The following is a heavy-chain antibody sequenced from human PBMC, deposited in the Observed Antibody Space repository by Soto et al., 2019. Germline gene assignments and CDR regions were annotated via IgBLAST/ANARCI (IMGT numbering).Heavy chain of an antibody. CDR1: GGSISSGGYY. CDR3: ARGHRGTMVRGRKTKTPFNWFDP. Sequence: QVQLQESGPGLVKPSQTLSLTCTVSGGSISSGGYYWSWIRQHPGKGLEWIGYIYYSGSTYYNPYHQSRVTISVDTSKNQFSLKLSSVTAADTAVYYCARGHRGTMVRGRKTKTPFNWFDPWGQGTLVTVSS. V-gene: IGHV4-31*03. J-gene: IGHJ5*02. D-gene: IGHD3-10*01. CDR2: IYYSGST.